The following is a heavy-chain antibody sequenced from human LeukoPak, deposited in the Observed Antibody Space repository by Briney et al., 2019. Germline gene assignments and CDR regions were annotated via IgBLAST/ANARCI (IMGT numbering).Heavy chain of an antibody. D-gene: IGHD6-13*01. J-gene: IGHJ4*02. V-gene: IGHV3-15*01. CDR3: TVSGYSSSWYAFGY. CDR2: IKSKTDGGTT. CDR1: GFTVSNAW. Sequence: PGGSLRLSCAASGFTVSNAWMSWVRQAPGKGLEWVGRIKSKTDGGTTDYAASVEGRFTISRDDSKNTLYLQMNSLKTEDTAVYYCTVSGYSSSWYAFGYWGQGTLVTVSS.